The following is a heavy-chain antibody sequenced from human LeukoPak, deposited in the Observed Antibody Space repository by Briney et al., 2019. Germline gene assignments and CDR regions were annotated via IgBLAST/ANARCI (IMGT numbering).Heavy chain of an antibody. D-gene: IGHD3-10*01. CDR2: ISAYNGNT. Sequence: GASVKVSCKASGYTFTSYDITWVRQAPGQGLEWMGWISAYNGNTNYAQKLQGRVTMTTDTSTSTAYMELRSLRSDDTAVYYCARVVSTMVRGVTRYNWFDPWGQGTLVTVSS. CDR3: ARVVSTMVRGVTRYNWFDP. CDR1: GYTFTSYD. V-gene: IGHV1-18*01. J-gene: IGHJ5*02.